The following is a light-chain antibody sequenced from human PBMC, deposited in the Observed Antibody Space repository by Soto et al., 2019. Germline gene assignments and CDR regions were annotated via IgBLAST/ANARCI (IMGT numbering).Light chain of an antibody. Sequence: PGERATLSCRASQRVDGNYLAWYLQIPGQAPRLLIYDASNRATGIPARFSGSGSGTDFSLTISSLEPEDLAVYYCQQRSTWPLTFGGGTKVDIK. CDR2: DAS. J-gene: IGKJ4*01. V-gene: IGKV3-11*01. CDR1: QRVDGNY. CDR3: QQRSTWPLT.